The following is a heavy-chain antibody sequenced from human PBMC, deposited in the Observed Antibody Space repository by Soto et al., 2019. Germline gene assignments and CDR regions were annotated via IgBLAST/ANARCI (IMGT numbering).Heavy chain of an antibody. V-gene: IGHV4-61*01. CDR3: ASALYCSGGSCSFDP. CDR2: IYYTGST. CDR1: GGSVSSGNYS. J-gene: IGHJ5*02. Sequence: QVQLQESGPGLVKPSETLSLTCTVSGGSVSSGNYSWSWIRQPPGKGLEWIGFIYYTGSTSYNTPPKSRVTISMDTSKNQFSLKLTSVTAADTAVYYCASALYCSGGSCSFDPWGQGTLVTVSS. D-gene: IGHD2-15*01.